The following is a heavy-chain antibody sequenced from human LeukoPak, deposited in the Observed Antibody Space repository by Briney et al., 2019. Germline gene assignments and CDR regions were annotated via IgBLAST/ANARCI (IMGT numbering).Heavy chain of an antibody. Sequence: PSETLSLTCAVYGGSFSGYYWSWIRQPPGKGLEWIGEINHSGSTNYNPSLKSRVTISVDTSKDQFSLKLSSVTAADTAVYYCARGQKTTVDWGQGTLVTVSS. J-gene: IGHJ4*02. D-gene: IGHD4-23*01. CDR2: INHSGST. CDR1: GGSFSGYY. CDR3: ARGQKTTVD. V-gene: IGHV4-34*01.